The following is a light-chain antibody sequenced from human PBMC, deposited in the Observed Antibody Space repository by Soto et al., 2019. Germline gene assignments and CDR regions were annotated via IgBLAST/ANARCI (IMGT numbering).Light chain of an antibody. CDR3: SSYAGSNNVV. CDR1: SSDVGGYNY. J-gene: IGLJ2*01. CDR2: EVS. Sequence: QSALTQPPSASGSPRQSVTISCTGTSSDVGGYNYVSWYQQHPGKAPKLMIYEVSKRPSGVPDRFSGSKSGNTASLTVSGLQAEDEADYYCSSYAGSNNVVFGGGTQLTVL. V-gene: IGLV2-8*01.